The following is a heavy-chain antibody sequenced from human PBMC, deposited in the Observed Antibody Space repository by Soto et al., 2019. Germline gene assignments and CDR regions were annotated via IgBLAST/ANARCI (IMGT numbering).Heavy chain of an antibody. CDR1: GFTFSSYG. CDR2: ISYDGSNK. CDR3: ANIPAGEVAFDI. D-gene: IGHD4-17*01. V-gene: IGHV3-30*18. Sequence: QVQLVESGGGAVKPGRSLRLSCAASGFTFSSYGMHWVRQAPGKGLEWVAVISYDGSNKYYADSVKGRFTISRDNSKNTLYLQMNSLRAEDTAVYYCANIPAGEVAFDIWGQGTMVTVSS. J-gene: IGHJ3*02.